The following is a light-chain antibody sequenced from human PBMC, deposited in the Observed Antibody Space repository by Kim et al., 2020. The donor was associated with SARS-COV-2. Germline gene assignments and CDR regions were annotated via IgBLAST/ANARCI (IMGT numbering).Light chain of an antibody. CDR2: GAS. CDR3: QQYNTWPRT. V-gene: IGKV3-15*01. J-gene: IGKJ2*01. Sequence: SVSPRERGTLSCRASQSVSTFFAWYQHKPGQAPRLLIYGASNRATGIPDRFSGSGSGTEFTLTISSLQSEDFGVYYCQQYNTWPRTFGQGTKLEI. CDR1: QSVSTF.